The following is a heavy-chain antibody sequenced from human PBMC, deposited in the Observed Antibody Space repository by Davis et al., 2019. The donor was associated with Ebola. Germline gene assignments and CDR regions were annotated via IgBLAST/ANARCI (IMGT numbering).Heavy chain of an antibody. V-gene: IGHV4-59*01. D-gene: IGHD5-18*01. CDR2: IYYSGST. CDR1: GGSISSYY. J-gene: IGHJ6*02. CDR3: ARENVDTAMVTDYYYGMDV. Sequence: MPSETLSLTCTVSGGSISSYYWSCIRQPPGKGLEWIGYIYYSGSTNYNPSLKSRVTISVDTSKNQFSLKLSSVTAADTAVYYCARENVDTAMVTDYYYGMDVWGQGTTVTVSS.